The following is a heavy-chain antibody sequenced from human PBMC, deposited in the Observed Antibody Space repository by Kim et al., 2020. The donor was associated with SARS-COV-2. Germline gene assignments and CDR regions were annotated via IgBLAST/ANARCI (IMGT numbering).Heavy chain of an antibody. CDR3: ARIRCSSTSCYFDY. Sequence: EQKFQGRVTMTRDTSTSTVYMELSSLRSEDTAVYYCARIRCSSTSCYFDYWGQGTLVTVSS. D-gene: IGHD2-2*01. V-gene: IGHV1-46*01. J-gene: IGHJ4*02.